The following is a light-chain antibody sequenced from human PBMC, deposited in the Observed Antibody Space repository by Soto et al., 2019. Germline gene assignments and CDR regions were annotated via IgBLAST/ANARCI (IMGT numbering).Light chain of an antibody. CDR2: DAS. CDR1: QSVSDW. CDR3: HQYNSYTWT. Sequence: IQMTQSPSTLSASVGDRVTITCRASQSVSDWLAWYQQKPGKAPKLLIYDASRLESVVPSRFSGSGSQTEFTLTISSLHPDDFATYYCHQYNSYTWTFGQGTKVDIK. V-gene: IGKV1-5*01. J-gene: IGKJ1*01.